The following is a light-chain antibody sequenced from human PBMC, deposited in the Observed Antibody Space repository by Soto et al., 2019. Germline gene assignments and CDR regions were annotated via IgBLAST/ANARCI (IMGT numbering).Light chain of an antibody. CDR3: QQYNSYLIT. J-gene: IGKJ5*01. CDR2: DAS. V-gene: IGKV1-5*01. CDR1: QTISSW. Sequence: DIQMTQSPSTLSGSVGDRVTITCRASQTISSWLAWYQQKPGKAPKLLIYDASSLESGVPSRFSGGGSGTEFTLTISSLQPDDFATYYCQQYNSYLITFGQGTRLEIK.